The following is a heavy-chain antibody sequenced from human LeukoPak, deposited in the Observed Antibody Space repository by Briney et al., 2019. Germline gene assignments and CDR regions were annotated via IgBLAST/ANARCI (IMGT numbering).Heavy chain of an antibody. J-gene: IGHJ4*02. CDR3: ARGLKRYYYDSSGYYYDY. CDR2: IYHSGST. CDR1: GGSISSNNW. V-gene: IGHV4-4*02. Sequence: SGTLSLTCAVSGGSISSNNWWWSWVRQPPGKGLEWIGEIYHSGSTNYNPSLKSRVTISVDKSKNQFSLKLSSVTAADTAVYYCARGLKRYYYDSSGYYYDYWGQGTLVTVSS. D-gene: IGHD3-22*01.